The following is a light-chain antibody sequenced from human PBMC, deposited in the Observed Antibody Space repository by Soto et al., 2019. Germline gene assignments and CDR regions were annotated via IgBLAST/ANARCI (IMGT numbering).Light chain of an antibody. CDR2: DAS. CDR1: QRVTNNY. Sequence: LGLPQPPGTQPLSPGEASTLVWRASQRVTNNYLAWYQQKPGQAPRLLIYDASYRATGIPARFSGSGSGTDFTLTISSLQPEDFAAYYCQHHSSCPLTFGGGTKVDI. CDR3: QHHSSCPLT. J-gene: IGKJ4*02. V-gene: IGKV3-11*01.